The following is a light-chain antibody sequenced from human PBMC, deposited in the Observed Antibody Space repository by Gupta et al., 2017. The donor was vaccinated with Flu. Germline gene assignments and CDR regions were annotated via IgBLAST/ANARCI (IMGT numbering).Light chain of an antibody. J-gene: IGLJ3*02. CDR1: SNNVGHEG. V-gene: IGLV10-54*04. Sequence: NSNNVGHEGAVWLQQHQGHPPKLLSYKNNNRPSGISERFSASRSGNTASLTITGLQPEDEADYYCPAWDNSISVWVFGGGTKLTVL. CDR3: PAWDNSISVWV. CDR2: KNN.